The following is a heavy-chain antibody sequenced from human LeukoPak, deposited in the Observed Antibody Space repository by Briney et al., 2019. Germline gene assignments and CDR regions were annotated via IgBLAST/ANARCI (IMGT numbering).Heavy chain of an antibody. J-gene: IGHJ4*02. CDR2: INHSGSI. CDR1: GGSFSGYY. V-gene: IGHV4-34*01. CDR3: ARPLPDYGDYYFDY. D-gene: IGHD4-17*01. Sequence: NPSETLSLTCAVYGGSFSGYYWNWIRQPPGKGLEWIGEINHSGSINYNPSLRSRVTISVDTSKNQFSLKLSSVTAADTAVYYCARPLPDYGDYYFDYWGQGTLVTVSS.